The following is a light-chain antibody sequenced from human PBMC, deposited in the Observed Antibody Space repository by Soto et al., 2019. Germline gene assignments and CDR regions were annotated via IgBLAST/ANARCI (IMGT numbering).Light chain of an antibody. CDR2: SDN. CDR3: AGWYGSLNHIV. J-gene: IGLJ2*01. V-gene: IGLV1-44*01. CDR1: RSNMGSNT. Sequence: QSVLTQPPSASGTPGQTITISCSGSRSNMGSNTVNWYQHHPGTAATPLIYSDNQRPSGGPDRFSGAKSGTTASLAITGLQYDDEDDYYCAGWYGSLNHIVFGGGTKLTVL.